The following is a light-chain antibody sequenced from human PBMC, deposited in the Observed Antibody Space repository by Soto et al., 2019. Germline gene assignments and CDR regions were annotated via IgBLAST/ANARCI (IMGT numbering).Light chain of an antibody. CDR1: SSDVGSYKL. V-gene: IGLV2-23*02. J-gene: IGLJ1*01. Sequence: QSALTQPASVSGSPGQSITISCTGTSSDVGSYKLVSWYQQHPGKAPKLMIDEVSKRPSGVSNRFSGSKSGNTACLTISGLQAEDEADYYCCSYAGSSPYVFGTGTKVTVL. CDR3: CSYAGSSPYV. CDR2: EVS.